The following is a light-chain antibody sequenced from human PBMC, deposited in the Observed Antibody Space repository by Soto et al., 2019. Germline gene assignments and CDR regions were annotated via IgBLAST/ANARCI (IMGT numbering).Light chain of an antibody. CDR2: GAS. CDR1: ESVSTNY. J-gene: IGKJ1*01. CDR3: QQYGSSPHT. V-gene: IGKV3-20*01. Sequence: EIVLTQSPATLSLSPGERATLSCRASESVSTNYLAWYQQKPGQAPRLLIYGASSRATGIPDRFSGSGSGADFTLTISRLEPEDFAVYYCQQYGSSPHTFGQGTKVDI.